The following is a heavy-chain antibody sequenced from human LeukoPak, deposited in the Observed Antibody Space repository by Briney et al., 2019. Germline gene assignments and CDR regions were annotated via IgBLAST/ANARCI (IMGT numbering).Heavy chain of an antibody. V-gene: IGHV4-39*07. D-gene: IGHD4-17*01. CDR1: GDSISSSYYY. CDR3: ARDPIYGDYTTDNWFDP. CDR2: IYYSGST. J-gene: IGHJ5*02. Sequence: SETLSLTCTVSGDSISSSYYYWGWIRQPPGKGLEWIGSIYYSGSTYYNPSLKSRVTISVDTSKNQFSLKLSSVTAADTAVYYCARDPIYGDYTTDNWFDPWGQGTLVTVSS.